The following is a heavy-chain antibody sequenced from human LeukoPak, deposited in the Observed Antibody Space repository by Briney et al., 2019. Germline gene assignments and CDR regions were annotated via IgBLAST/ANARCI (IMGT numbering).Heavy chain of an antibody. J-gene: IGHJ3*02. CDR1: GFTVSSNY. D-gene: IGHD3-22*01. V-gene: IGHV3-66*02. CDR2: IYSGGST. CDR3: ARGFLFEYYYDSSGSPHAFDI. Sequence: GGSLRLSCAASGFTVSSNYMSWVRQAPGKGLEWVSVIYSGGSTYYADSVEGRFTISRDNSKNTLYLQMNSLRAEDTAVYYCARGFLFEYYYDSSGSPHAFDIWGQGTMVTVSS.